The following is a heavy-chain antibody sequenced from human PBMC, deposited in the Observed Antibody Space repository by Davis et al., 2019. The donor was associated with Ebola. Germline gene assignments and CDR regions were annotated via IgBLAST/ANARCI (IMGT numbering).Heavy chain of an antibody. Sequence: PGGSLRLSCKGSGYSFTSYWIGWVRQLPGKGLEWMGIIYPGDSNTRYSPSFQGQVTITADKSISTAYLQWSSLKASDTAMYYCARRGLRESGRWTLFDLWGRGTLVTVSS. CDR1: GYSFTSYW. CDR3: ARRGLRESGRWTLFDL. D-gene: IGHD3-3*01. V-gene: IGHV5-51*01. CDR2: IYPGDSNT. J-gene: IGHJ2*01.